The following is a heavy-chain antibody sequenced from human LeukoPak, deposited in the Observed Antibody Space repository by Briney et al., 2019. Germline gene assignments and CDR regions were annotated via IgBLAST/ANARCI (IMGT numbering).Heavy chain of an antibody. D-gene: IGHD4-23*01. CDR1: GFTFSSYN. CDR3: VRGGDYAGIAARHDL. V-gene: IGHV3-21*04. J-gene: IGHJ5*02. CDR2: ISSSSSYI. Sequence: GGSLRLSCAASGFTFSSYNMNWVRQAPGKGLEWVSSISSSSSYIYYADSVKGRFTISRDNAKNSLYLQMNSLSADDAALYYCVRGGDYAGIAARHDLCGRGTLVTVSS.